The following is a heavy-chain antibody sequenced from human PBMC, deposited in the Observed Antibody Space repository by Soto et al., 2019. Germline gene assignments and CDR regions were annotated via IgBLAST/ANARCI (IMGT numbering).Heavy chain of an antibody. J-gene: IGHJ6*02. V-gene: IGHV3-64D*06. Sequence: GGSLRLSCSASGFTFSSYAMHWVRQAPGKGLEYVSAISSNGGSTYYADSVKGRFTISRDNSKNTLYLQMSSLRAEDTAVYYCVKDQGSYCSSTSCYPHNTYGMDVWGHGTTATVSS. CDR3: VKDQGSYCSSTSCYPHNTYGMDV. CDR2: ISSNGGST. CDR1: GFTFSSYA. D-gene: IGHD2-2*01.